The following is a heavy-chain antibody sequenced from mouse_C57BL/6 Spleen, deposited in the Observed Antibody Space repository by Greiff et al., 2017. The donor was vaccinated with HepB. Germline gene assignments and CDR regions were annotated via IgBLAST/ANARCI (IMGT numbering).Heavy chain of an antibody. Sequence: QVQLQQPGAELVKPGASVKVSCKASGYTFTSYWMHWVKQRPGQGLEWIGRIYPSDSDTNYNQKFKGKATLTVDKSSSTAYMQLSSLTSEDSAVYYCARDDGYHNGDWFAYWGQGTLVTVSA. D-gene: IGHD2-3*01. CDR1: GYTFTSYW. J-gene: IGHJ3*01. CDR3: ARDDGYHNGDWFAY. CDR2: IYPSDSDT. V-gene: IGHV1-74*01.